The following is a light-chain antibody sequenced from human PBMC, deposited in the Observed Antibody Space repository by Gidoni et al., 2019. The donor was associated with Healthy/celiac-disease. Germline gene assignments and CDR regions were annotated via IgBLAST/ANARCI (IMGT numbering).Light chain of an antibody. CDR3: QQYNNWPPGT. CDR2: GAS. V-gene: IGKV3-15*01. Sequence: VITHASATVSASPGERATLPCRASQSVSSNLAWYQQKPVQAPRLLIYGASTRATGIPARFSGSGSGTEFTLTISSLQSEDFAVYYCQQYNNWPPGTFGQGTKLEIK. CDR1: QSVSSN. J-gene: IGKJ2*02.